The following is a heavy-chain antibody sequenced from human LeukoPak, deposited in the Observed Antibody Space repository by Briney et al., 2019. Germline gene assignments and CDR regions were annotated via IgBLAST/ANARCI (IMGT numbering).Heavy chain of an antibody. CDR1: GFTFSSYA. J-gene: IGHJ5*02. CDR3: AKLPLQDYRGNWFDP. CDR2: ISGSGDST. V-gene: IGHV3-23*01. D-gene: IGHD4-11*01. Sequence: PGGSLRLSCAASGFTFSSYAMSWVRQAPGKGLEWVSAISGSGDSTYYADSVKGRFTISRDNSKNTLYLQMNSLRAEDTAVYYCAKLPLQDYRGNWFDPWGKGTLITVSS.